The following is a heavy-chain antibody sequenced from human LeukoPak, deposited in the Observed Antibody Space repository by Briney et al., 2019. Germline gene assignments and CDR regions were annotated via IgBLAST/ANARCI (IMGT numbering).Heavy chain of an antibody. V-gene: IGHV1-46*01. J-gene: IGHJ4*02. CDR1: GYTFTSYY. CDR3: ARDVVVTAHGGDFDY. Sequence: ASVKVSCKASGYTFTSYYMHWVRQAPGQGLEWMGIINPSGGSTSYAQKFQGRVTMTRDTSTGTVYMELSSLRSEDTAVYYCARDVVVTAHGGDFDYWGQGTLVTVSS. CDR2: INPSGGST. D-gene: IGHD2-21*02.